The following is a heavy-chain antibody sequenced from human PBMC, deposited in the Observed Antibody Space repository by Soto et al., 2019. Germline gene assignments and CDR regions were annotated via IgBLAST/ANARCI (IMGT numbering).Heavy chain of an antibody. Sequence: QVRLVQSGAEVKKPGASVKVSCKASGYTFTSYGINWVRQAPGQGLEWMGWISAYNGNTNYAQKLQGRVTMTTDTSTSTAYMELRSLRSDDTAVYYCARGGGGLGYYSSTCCPYYFDYWGQGTLVTVSS. CDR2: ISAYNGNT. CDR1: GYTFTSYG. CDR3: ARGGGGLGYYSSTCCPYYFDY. V-gene: IGHV1-18*01. J-gene: IGHJ4*02. D-gene: IGHD2-2*01.